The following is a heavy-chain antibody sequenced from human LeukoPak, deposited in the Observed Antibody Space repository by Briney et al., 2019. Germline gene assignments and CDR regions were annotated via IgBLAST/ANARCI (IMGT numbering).Heavy chain of an antibody. Sequence: GGSLRLSCAASVFTFSSYRMHWVRQAPGKGVEGVAVIWYDGSNKYYVDSVKGRFTISRDNCKNTLYLQMNSLRAEDTAVYYCASRGGYWGQGTLVTVSS. CDR1: VFTFSSYR. CDR3: ASRGGY. CDR2: IWYDGSNK. J-gene: IGHJ4*02. D-gene: IGHD3-10*01. V-gene: IGHV3-33*01.